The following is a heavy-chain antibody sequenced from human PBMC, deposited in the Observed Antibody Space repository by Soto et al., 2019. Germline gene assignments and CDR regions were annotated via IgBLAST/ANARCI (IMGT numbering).Heavy chain of an antibody. CDR2: ITETGGET. V-gene: IGHV3-23*01. Sequence: PGGSLRLSCAASGFTFSKFVMRWVRQTPGKGLEWVSTITETGGETYYTDSVKGRFTISRDNSKNTLYLQMTRLRAEDTALSYCTKAPRDRRPMDVWGPAPTLTVS. J-gene: IGHJ6*02. CDR3: TKAPRDRRPMDV. CDR1: GFTFSKFV.